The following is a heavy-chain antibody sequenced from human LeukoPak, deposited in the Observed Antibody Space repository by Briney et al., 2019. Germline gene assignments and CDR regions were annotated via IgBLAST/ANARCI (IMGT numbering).Heavy chain of an antibody. V-gene: IGHV3-48*01. CDR3: AKDLDYYGSGSAFDY. CDR2: ISSSGTTI. J-gene: IGHJ4*02. Sequence: PGGSLRLSCAASGFTLSGYSMNWVRQAPGKGLEWVSYISSSGTTIYYADSVKGRFTISRDNSKNTLYLQMNSLRAEDTAVYYCAKDLDYYGSGSAFDYWGQGTLVTVSS. D-gene: IGHD3-10*01. CDR1: GFTLSGYS.